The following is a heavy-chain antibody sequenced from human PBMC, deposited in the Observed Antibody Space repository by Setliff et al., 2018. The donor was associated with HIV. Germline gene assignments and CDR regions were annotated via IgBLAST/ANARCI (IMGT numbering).Heavy chain of an antibody. CDR1: GGSISSYF. D-gene: IGHD6-13*01. V-gene: IGHV4-59*08. J-gene: IGHJ5*02. CDR2: NFNSGST. CDR3: ARQHGSSWRFDP. Sequence: SETLSLTCTVSGGSISSYFWSWVRQSPGKGLEWIGYNFNSGSTNYNPSLESRVTISVDMSKNQFSLRLDSVTAADTAVYYCARQHGSSWRFDPWGQGTLVTVSS.